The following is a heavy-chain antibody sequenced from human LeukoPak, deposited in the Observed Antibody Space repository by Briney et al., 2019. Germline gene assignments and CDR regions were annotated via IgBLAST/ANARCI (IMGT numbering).Heavy chain of an antibody. Sequence: SVKVSCKASGGTFSSYAISWVRQAPGQGLEWMGGIIPIFGTANYAQKFQGRVTITADEPTSTAYMELSSLRSEDTAVYYCARMGRVYYYGSGSEFDYWGQGTLVTVSS. V-gene: IGHV1-69*13. CDR1: GGTFSSYA. D-gene: IGHD3-10*01. J-gene: IGHJ4*02. CDR2: IIPIFGTA. CDR3: ARMGRVYYYGSGSEFDY.